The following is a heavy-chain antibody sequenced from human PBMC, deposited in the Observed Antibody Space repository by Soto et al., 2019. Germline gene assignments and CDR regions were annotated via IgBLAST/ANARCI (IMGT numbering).Heavy chain of an antibody. V-gene: IGHV1-8*01. CDR3: ARVGIGSTWYEWFDP. CDR2: MNPSSGNT. J-gene: IGHJ5*02. CDR1: GYSFSSYD. D-gene: IGHD6-13*01. Sequence: QVQLVQSGAEVKKPGASVKVSCKASGYSFSSYDINWVRQATGQGLEWLGWMNPSSGNTGYAQKFQGRVTMTRDTSINTAYMELSRLRSEDTAVYYCARVGIGSTWYEWFDPWGQGTPVSVSS.